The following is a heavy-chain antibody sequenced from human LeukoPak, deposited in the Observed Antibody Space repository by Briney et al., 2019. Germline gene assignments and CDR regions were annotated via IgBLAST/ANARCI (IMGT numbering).Heavy chain of an antibody. V-gene: IGHV3-7*01. CDR3: AKESLPYYDFWSGYRGGWFDP. CDR2: LKQDESEK. D-gene: IGHD3-3*01. Sequence: GGSLRLSCAASGFTFSSYWMSWVRQAPGNGLEWVANLKQDESEKYYVDSVKGRFTISRDNAKNSLYLQMNSLRAEDTAVYYCAKESLPYYDFWSGYRGGWFDPWGQGTLVTVSS. J-gene: IGHJ5*02. CDR1: GFTFSSYW.